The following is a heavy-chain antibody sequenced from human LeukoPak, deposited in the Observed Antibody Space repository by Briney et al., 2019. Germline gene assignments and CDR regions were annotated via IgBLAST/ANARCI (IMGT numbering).Heavy chain of an antibody. D-gene: IGHD3-3*01. J-gene: IGHJ4*02. Sequence: PGGSLRLSCATSGFTFNNFAMTWVRQAPGKGLEWVSAISGSGGSTYYADSVKGRFTISRDNSKNTLYLQMNSLRAEDTAVYYCAKTAIFGVVIPELDYWGQGTLVTVSS. V-gene: IGHV3-23*01. CDR1: GFTFNNFA. CDR2: ISGSGGST. CDR3: AKTAIFGVVIPELDY.